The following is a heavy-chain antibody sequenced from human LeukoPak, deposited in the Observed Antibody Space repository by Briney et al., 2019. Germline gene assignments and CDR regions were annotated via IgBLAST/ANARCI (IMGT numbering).Heavy chain of an antibody. J-gene: IGHJ4*02. CDR1: VYTFTVYY. CDR2: INPNSGGT. CDR3: ARGRQRYSSGWYDY. V-gene: IGHV1-2*02. D-gene: IGHD6-19*01. Sequence: ASVTVSCTASVYTFTVYYMHWVRQAPGQGREGMGWINPNSGGTNYAQKFQGRVTMTRDTSISTAYMELRRLRSDDTAVYYCARGRQRYSSGWYDYWGQGTLVTVSS.